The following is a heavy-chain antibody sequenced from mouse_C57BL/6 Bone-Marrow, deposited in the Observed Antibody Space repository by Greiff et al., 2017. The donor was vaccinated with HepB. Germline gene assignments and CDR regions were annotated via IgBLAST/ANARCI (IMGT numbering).Heavy chain of an antibody. D-gene: IGHD2-2*01. J-gene: IGHJ4*01. Sequence: EVMLVESGGGLVQPGGSLKLSCAASGFTFSDYYMYWVRQTPEKRLEWVAYISNGGGSTYYPDTVKGRFTISRDNAKNTLYLQMSRLKSEDTAMYYCERRDGYDVGYYDAMDYWGQGTSVTVSS. CDR3: ERRDGYDVGYYDAMDY. V-gene: IGHV5-12*01. CDR1: GFTFSDYY. CDR2: ISNGGGST.